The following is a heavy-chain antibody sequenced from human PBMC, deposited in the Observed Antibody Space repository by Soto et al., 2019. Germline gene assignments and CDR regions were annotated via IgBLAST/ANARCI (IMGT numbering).Heavy chain of an antibody. Sequence: GASVKVSCKASGGTFSSYAISWVRQSPGQGLEWMGGIIPIFGTANYAQKFQGRVTITADESTSTAYMELSSLRSEDTAVYYCARVVVVDGTAAYYYDYGMDVWGQGTTVTVSS. J-gene: IGHJ6*02. CDR1: GGTFSSYA. CDR2: IIPIFGTA. CDR3: ARVVVVDGTAAYYYDYGMDV. D-gene: IGHD2-15*01. V-gene: IGHV1-69*13.